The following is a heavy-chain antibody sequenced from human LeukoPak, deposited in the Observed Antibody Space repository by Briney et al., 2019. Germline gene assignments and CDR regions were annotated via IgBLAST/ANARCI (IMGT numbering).Heavy chain of an antibody. D-gene: IGHD4-17*01. CDR2: INPNSGGT. Sequence: ASVRVSXKASGYTFTGYYMHWVRQAPGQGLEWMGRINPNSGGTNYAQKFQGRVTMTRDTSISTAYMELSRLRSDDTAVYYCARVNYGNTWFDPWGQGTLVTVSS. J-gene: IGHJ5*02. CDR3: ARVNYGNTWFDP. V-gene: IGHV1-2*06. CDR1: GYTFTGYY.